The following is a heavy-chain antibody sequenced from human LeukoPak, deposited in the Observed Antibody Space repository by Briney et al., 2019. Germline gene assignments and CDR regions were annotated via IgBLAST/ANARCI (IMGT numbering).Heavy chain of an antibody. CDR1: GFTFSSYA. Sequence: GGSLRLSCAASGFTFSSYAMSWARQAPGKGLEWVSAISGSGGSTYYADSVKGRFTISRDNSKNTLYLQMNSLRAEDTAVYYCAKGLPIAAPDRSYYYYYGMDVWGQGTTVTVSS. D-gene: IGHD6-6*01. CDR3: AKGLPIAAPDRSYYYYYGMDV. J-gene: IGHJ6*02. CDR2: ISGSGGST. V-gene: IGHV3-23*01.